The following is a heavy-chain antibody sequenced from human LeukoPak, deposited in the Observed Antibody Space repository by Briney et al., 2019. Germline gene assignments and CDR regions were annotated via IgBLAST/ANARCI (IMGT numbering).Heavy chain of an antibody. CDR1: GGSFSGYH. Sequence: SETLSLTCAVFGGSFSGYHWSWIRQPPGKGLEWIGKINHSGSTNYNPSLKSRVTISIDTSKSQFSLKLNSVTAADTAMYYCARIAAAGNGPLYYFDYWGQGTLVTVSS. V-gene: IGHV4-34*01. D-gene: IGHD6-13*01. CDR2: INHSGST. J-gene: IGHJ4*02. CDR3: ARIAAAGNGPLYYFDY.